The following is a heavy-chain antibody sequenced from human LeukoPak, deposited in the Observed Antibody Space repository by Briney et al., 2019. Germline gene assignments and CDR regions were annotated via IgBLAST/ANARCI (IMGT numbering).Heavy chain of an antibody. J-gene: IGHJ6*02. CDR3: AKVIAAAGERYYYYGMDV. CDR1: GFTFSSYA. V-gene: IGHV3-23*01. D-gene: IGHD6-13*01. CDR2: ISGSGGST. Sequence: PGGSLRLSCAASGFTFSSYAMSWVRQAPGKGLEWVSAISGSGGSTYYADSVKGRFTISRDNSKNTLYLQMNSLRAEDTAVYYCAKVIAAAGERYYYYGMDVWGQGTTVTVSS.